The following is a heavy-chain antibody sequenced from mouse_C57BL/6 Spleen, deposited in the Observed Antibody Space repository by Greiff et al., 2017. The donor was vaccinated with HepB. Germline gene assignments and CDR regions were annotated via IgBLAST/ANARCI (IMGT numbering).Heavy chain of an antibody. V-gene: IGHV3-6*01. Sequence: EVQLQESGPGLVKPSQSLSLTCSVTGYSITSGYYWNWIRQFPGNKLEWMGYISYDGSNNYNPSLKNRISITRDTSKNQFFLKLNSVTTEDTATYYCARDPYDGYYVWAMDYWGQGTSVTVSS. J-gene: IGHJ4*01. CDR1: GYSITSGYY. D-gene: IGHD2-3*01. CDR2: ISYDGSN. CDR3: ARDPYDGYYVWAMDY.